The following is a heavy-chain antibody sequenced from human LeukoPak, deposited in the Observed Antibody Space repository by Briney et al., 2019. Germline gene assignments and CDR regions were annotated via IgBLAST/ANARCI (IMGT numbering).Heavy chain of an antibody. CDR2: IYYSGST. CDR3: ARVGRLLNYYYYYMDV. CDR1: GGSISSSSYY. D-gene: IGHD1-26*01. V-gene: IGHV4-39*07. J-gene: IGHJ6*03. Sequence: KASETLSLTCTVSGGSISSSSYYWGWIRQPPGKGLEWIGSIYYSGSTYYNPSLKSRVTISINTSRNQFSLRLRSVTAADTAVYYCARVGRLLNYYYYYMDVWGKGTTVTISS.